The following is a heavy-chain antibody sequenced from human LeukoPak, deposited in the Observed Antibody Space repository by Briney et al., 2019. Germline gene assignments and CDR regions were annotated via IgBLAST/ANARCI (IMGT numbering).Heavy chain of an antibody. J-gene: IGHJ6*03. D-gene: IGHD5-12*01. V-gene: IGHV4-59*01. CDR1: GGSISSYY. Sequence: SETLSLTCTVSGGSISSYYWSWIRQPPGKGLEWIGYIYYSGSTNYNPSLKSRVTISVDTSKNQFSLKLSSVTAADTAVYYCARVLEYGGYGTKIYYYYYYMDVWGKGTTVTVSS. CDR2: IYYSGST. CDR3: ARVLEYGGYGTKIYYYYYYMDV.